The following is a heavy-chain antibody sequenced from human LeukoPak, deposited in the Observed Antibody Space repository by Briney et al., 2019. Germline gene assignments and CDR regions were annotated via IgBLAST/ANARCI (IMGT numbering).Heavy chain of an antibody. D-gene: IGHD1-1*01. CDR3: GPLGVRLP. CDR1: GFSFSGYY. Sequence: SETLSHTCYVYGFSFSGYYWNWIRQSPGKGLEWIGEIKHGGSTTYNPSLKSRVTISVHTHKNHFSLKLNSVTAADTPVYYCGPLGVRLPWGQGTLVTVSS. J-gene: IGHJ5*02. CDR2: IKHGGST. V-gene: IGHV4-34*01.